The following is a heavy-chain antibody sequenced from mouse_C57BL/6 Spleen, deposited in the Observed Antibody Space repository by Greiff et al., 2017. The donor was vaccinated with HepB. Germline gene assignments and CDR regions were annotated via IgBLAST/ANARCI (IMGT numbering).Heavy chain of an antibody. CDR1: GYSITSGYD. V-gene: IGHV3-1*01. J-gene: IGHJ4*01. Sequence: EVQVVESGPGLVKPSQSLSLTCTVTGYSITSGYDWHWIRHFPGNKLEWMGYISYSGSTNYNPSLKSRISITHDPFKNHFFLMLNSVTTEDTATYYCASGVLMDYWGQGTSVTVSS. CDR2: ISYSGST. CDR3: ASGVLMDY.